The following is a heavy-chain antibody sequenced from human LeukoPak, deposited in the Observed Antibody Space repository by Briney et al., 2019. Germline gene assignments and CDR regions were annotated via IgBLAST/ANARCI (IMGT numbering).Heavy chain of an antibody. D-gene: IGHD2-15*01. CDR2: INHSGST. CDR1: GGSFSDYY. Sequence: SETLSLTCAVYGGSFSDYYWTWIRQPPGKGLEWIGEINHSGSTNYNPSLKNRVTISVDTSKNQFSLKLSSMTAADTAVYYCARWVVAADYYYYMDVWGKGTTVTVSS. J-gene: IGHJ6*03. CDR3: ARWVVAADYYYYMDV. V-gene: IGHV4-34*01.